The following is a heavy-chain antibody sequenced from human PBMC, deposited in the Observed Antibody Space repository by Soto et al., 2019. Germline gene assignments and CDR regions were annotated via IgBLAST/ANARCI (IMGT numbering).Heavy chain of an antibody. V-gene: IGHV3-74*01. Sequence: EVQLVESGGGLVQPGGSLRLSCAASGFTFSSYWMHWVRQVPGKGPVWVSRIKNDGSGTYYADSVKGRLTMSRDNAKKTVYLKMNSLRAEDTAVYYCVRGDGDYYDGNGYLGRHWGQGTLVTVSS. CDR3: VRGDGDYYDGNGYLGRH. CDR1: GFTFSSYW. CDR2: IKNDGSGT. J-gene: IGHJ4*02. D-gene: IGHD3-22*01.